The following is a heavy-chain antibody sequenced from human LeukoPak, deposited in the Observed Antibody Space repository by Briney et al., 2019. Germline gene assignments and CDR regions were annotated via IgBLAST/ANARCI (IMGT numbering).Heavy chain of an antibody. D-gene: IGHD3-22*01. CDR2: ISYSGST. J-gene: IGHJ4*02. Sequence: SSETLSLTCTVSGGSISSYYWSWIRQPPGKGLEWIGYISYSGSTNYNPSLKSRVTISVDTSKNQFSLKLSSVTAADTAVYYCANYYDSSGFDYWGQEALVTVSS. V-gene: IGHV4-59*01. CDR1: GGSISSYY. CDR3: ANYYDSSGFDY.